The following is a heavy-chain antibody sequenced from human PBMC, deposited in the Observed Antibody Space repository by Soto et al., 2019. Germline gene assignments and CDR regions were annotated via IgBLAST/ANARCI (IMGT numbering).Heavy chain of an antibody. CDR1: GGSISSGGYY. CDR3: AASCVACGGFNYYGMDV. V-gene: IGHV4-31*11. Sequence: QVQLQESGPGLVKPSQTLSLTCAVSGGSISSGGYYWSWIRQHPGKGLEWIGYIYYSGSTYYNPXLTSPVTISVAXSXNXXALKLRSVPAADTAVYYCAASCVACGGFNYYGMDVWGQGTTVTVS. D-gene: IGHD5-12*01. J-gene: IGHJ6*02. CDR2: IYYSGST.